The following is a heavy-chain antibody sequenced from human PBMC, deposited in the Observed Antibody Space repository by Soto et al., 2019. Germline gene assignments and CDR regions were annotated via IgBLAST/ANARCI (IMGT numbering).Heavy chain of an antibody. V-gene: IGHV4-34*01. CDR3: ARGAGSSSMSWPDPYYYCYYMDV. CDR2: INHSGST. J-gene: IGHJ6*03. CDR1: GGSFSGYY. Sequence: PSETLSLTCAVYGGSFSGYYWSWIRQPPGKGLEWIGEINHSGSTNYNPSLKSRVTISVDTSKNQFSLKLSSVTAADTAVYYCARGAGSSSMSWPDPYYYCYYMDVWGKGTTVTVSS. D-gene: IGHD6-6*01.